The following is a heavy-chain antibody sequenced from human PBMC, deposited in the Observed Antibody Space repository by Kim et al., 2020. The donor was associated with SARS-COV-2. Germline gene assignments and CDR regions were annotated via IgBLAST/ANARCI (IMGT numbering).Heavy chain of an antibody. V-gene: IGHV3-74*01. J-gene: IGHJ6*02. CDR2: IKSDGSST. Sequence: GVSLRLSCAASGFTFSSYWMQWVRQAPGKGLVWVSVIKSDGSSTNYAGSVKGRFTISRDNAKNTLYLQMNSLRAEDTAVYYCARESHYAMVVWGQGTTVTVSS. CDR3: ARESHYAMVV. CDR1: GFTFSSYW.